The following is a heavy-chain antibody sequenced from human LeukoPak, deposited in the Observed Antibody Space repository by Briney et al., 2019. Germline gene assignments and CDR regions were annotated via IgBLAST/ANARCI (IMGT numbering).Heavy chain of an antibody. V-gene: IGHV1-58*01. CDR3: AAEAAYYYDSRDAFDV. CDR2: IVVGSGNT. D-gene: IGHD3-22*01. J-gene: IGHJ3*01. CDR1: GFTFTSSA. Sequence: GTSVKVSCKASGFTFTSSAVQWVRQARGQRLEWIGWIVVGSGNTNYAQKFQERVTITRDMSTSLVYMELSSLRSEDIAVYYCAAEAAYYYDSRDAFDVWGQGTMVTVSS.